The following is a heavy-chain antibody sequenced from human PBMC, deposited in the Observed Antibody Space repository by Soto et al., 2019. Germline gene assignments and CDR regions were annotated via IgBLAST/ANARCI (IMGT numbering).Heavy chain of an antibody. V-gene: IGHV3-9*01. Sequence: EVQLVESGGGLVQPGRSLRLSCAASGFPFQHYAMHWVRRSPGKGLEWVAGIRWNGDDMGYADSVRGRFTISRDNAKNSLYLQMSSLRAEXXXXYYCAQDGGYCSGGNCYFDSWGQGTLVTVSS. CDR3: AQDGGYCSGGNCYFDS. CDR1: GFPFQHYA. J-gene: IGHJ4*02. CDR2: IRWNGDDM. D-gene: IGHD2-15*01.